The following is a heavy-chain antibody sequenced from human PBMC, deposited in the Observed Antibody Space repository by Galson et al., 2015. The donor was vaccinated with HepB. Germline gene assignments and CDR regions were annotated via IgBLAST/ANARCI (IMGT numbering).Heavy chain of an antibody. V-gene: IGHV1-69*06. CDR3: ARDRATASDDYYYGMDV. CDR2: IIPIFGTA. CDR1: GGTFSSYA. Sequence: SVKVSCKASGGTFSSYAISWVRQAPGQGLEWMGGIIPIFGTANYAQKFQGRVTITADKSTSTAYMELSSLRSEDTAVYYCARDRATASDDYYYGMDVWGQGTTVTVSS. J-gene: IGHJ6*02.